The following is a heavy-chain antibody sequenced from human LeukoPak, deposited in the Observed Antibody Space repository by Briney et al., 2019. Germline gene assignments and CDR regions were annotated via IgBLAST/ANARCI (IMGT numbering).Heavy chain of an antibody. V-gene: IGHV3-23*01. CDR1: GFTFSSYA. J-gene: IGHJ4*02. CDR2: ISGSGGST. D-gene: IGHD3-22*01. Sequence: PGGSLRLSCAASGFTFSSYAMSWVRQAPGKGLEWVSAISGSGGSTYYADSVKGRFTISRDNSKNTLYLQMNSLRAEDTAVYYCAKDPYHYDSSGYYYVDWSQGTLVTVSS. CDR3: AKDPYHYDSSGYYYVD.